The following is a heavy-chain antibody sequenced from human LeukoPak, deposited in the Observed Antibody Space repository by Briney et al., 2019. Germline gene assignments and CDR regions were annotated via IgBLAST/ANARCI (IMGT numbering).Heavy chain of an antibody. Sequence: GGSLRLSCAASGLTLSSYEMNWVRQAPGKGLEWVSYISSSGSTIYYADSVKGRFTISRDNAKNSLYLQMKTLRCEDTAVYYCERDLAGRGHFDYRGQGTLGTVS. CDR1: GLTLSSYE. V-gene: IGHV3-48*03. D-gene: IGHD3-10*01. CDR2: ISSSGSTI. CDR3: ERDLAGRGHFDY. J-gene: IGHJ4*02.